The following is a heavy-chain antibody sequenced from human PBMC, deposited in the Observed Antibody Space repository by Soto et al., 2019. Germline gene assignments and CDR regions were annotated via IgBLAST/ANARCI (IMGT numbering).Heavy chain of an antibody. Sequence: ESGGGLVTPGGSLRLSCAVSGFTFSKVWMNWVRQAPGKGLEWVGRIKSKTDGGTTDYAAAVKGRFTITRDDSKDTLYLQMNSLKTEDTAVYFCTTGRDDLLYWGQGTLVTVSS. CDR1: GFTFSKVW. J-gene: IGHJ4*02. CDR2: IKSKTDGGTT. D-gene: IGHD1-1*01. V-gene: IGHV3-15*07. CDR3: TTGRDDLLY.